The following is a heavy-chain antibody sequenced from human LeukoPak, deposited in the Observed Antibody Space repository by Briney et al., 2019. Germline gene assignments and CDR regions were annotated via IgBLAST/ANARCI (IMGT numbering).Heavy chain of an antibody. V-gene: IGHV3-23*01. J-gene: IGHJ4*01. CDR2: ISGSGGST. CDR1: GFTFSSYA. D-gene: IGHD4-17*01. Sequence: PGGSLRLSCAASGFTFSSYAMSWVRQAPGKGLEWVSAISGSGGSTYYADSVKGRFTISRDKSRNTLLLQMNSLRAEDTAVYYCAKEVNDYGDHSFDYWGHGTLVTVSS. CDR3: AKEVNDYGDHSFDY.